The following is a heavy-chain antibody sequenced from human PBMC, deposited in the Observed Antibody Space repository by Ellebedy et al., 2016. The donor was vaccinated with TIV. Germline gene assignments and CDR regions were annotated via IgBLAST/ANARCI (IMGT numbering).Heavy chain of an antibody. J-gene: IGHJ4*02. CDR2: ISSTGNTM. CDR1: GSTFSSYS. D-gene: IGHD3-22*01. V-gene: IGHV3-48*01. CDR3: ARDLDDSSGYYYPMIDY. Sequence: GESLKISCAASGSTFSSYSMSWVRQAPGKGLEWVSYISSTGNTMYYADSVKGRFTISRDNVENSLYLQMNSLRAEDTAVYYCARDLDDSSGYYYPMIDYWGQGTLVTVSS.